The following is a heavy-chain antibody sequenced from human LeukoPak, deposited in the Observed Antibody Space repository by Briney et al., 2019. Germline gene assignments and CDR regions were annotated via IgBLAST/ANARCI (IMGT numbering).Heavy chain of an antibody. J-gene: IGHJ4*02. D-gene: IGHD5-12*01. V-gene: IGHV3-15*01. Sequence: GGSLRLSCAASGFAFSHAWMSWVRQAPGKGLEWVGRIKSKTDGGTTDYAAPVKGRFTISRDDSKNTLYLQMNSLKTEDTAVYYCTTGGYGGQFDYWGQGTLVTVSS. CDR2: IKSKTDGGTT. CDR1: GFAFSHAW. CDR3: TTGGYGGQFDY.